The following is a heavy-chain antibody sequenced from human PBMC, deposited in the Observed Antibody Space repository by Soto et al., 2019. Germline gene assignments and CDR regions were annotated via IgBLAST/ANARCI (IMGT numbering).Heavy chain of an antibody. Sequence: QLQLQESGPGLVKPSETLSLTCTVSGGSISSSSYYWGWIRQPPGKGLEWIGSIYYSGSTYYNPSLKSRVTISLDTSKIKFSLKLSSVTAADTAVYYFASLDIVVVVAARSVRGAFDIWGQGTMVTVSS. CDR3: ASLDIVVVVAARSVRGAFDI. CDR2: IYYSGST. V-gene: IGHV4-39*01. D-gene: IGHD2-15*01. J-gene: IGHJ3*02. CDR1: GGSISSSSYY.